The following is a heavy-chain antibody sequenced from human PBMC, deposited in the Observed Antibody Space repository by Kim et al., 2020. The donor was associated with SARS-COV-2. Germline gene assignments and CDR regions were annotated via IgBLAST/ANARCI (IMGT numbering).Heavy chain of an antibody. CDR3: ARGTTVRGVVITHFD. CDR1: GASITSSGDY. Sequence: SETLSLTCAVSGASITSSGDYWNWLRQRPGKGLEWIGYVSYTGSTWYNPSLKSRLLLSLDTSKNQFSVKLNSVTGADAAVYYCARGTTVRGVVITHFD. CDR2: VSYTGST. D-gene: IGHD3-10*01. J-gene: IGHJ4*01. V-gene: IGHV4-31*11.